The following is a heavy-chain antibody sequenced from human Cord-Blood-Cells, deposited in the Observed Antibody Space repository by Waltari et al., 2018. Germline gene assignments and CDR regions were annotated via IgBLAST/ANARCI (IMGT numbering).Heavy chain of an antibody. CDR1: GFTVSSNY. J-gene: IGHJ4*02. CDR2: IYSGGSK. D-gene: IGHD6-13*01. Sequence: EVQLVESGGGLIQPGGSLRLSCAASGFTVSSNYMSWVRQAPGKGLEWVTVIYSGGSKYYADSVKVRFTISSDNSKNTLYLQMNSLRAEDTAVYYCARSPKGRGGAAAYWGQGTLVTVSS. CDR3: ARSPKGRGGAAAY. V-gene: IGHV3-53*01.